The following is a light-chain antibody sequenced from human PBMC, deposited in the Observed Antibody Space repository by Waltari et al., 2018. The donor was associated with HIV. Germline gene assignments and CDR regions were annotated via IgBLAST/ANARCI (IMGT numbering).Light chain of an antibody. V-gene: IGKV4-1*01. CDR3: QQYSTFPWT. J-gene: IGKJ1*01. CDR1: QSVLYKSHNRDY. CDR2: WAS. Sequence: DILMIQSPESLAVSLGERATINCKSSQSVLYKSHNRDYLAWYQQKAGQPPRLLVSWASARDSGIPDRFRGSGSGTDFTLTIRSLQAEDVAVYYCQQYSTFPWTFGQGTKVEIK.